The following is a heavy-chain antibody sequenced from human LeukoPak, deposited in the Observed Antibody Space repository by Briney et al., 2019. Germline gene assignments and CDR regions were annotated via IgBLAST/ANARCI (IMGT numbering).Heavy chain of an antibody. J-gene: IGHJ4*02. CDR2: IKQDGSDK. CDR1: GFTFNSYW. CDR3: ARYNSAWKTDDY. V-gene: IGHV3-7*03. Sequence: GGSLRLSCAASGFTFNSYWMAWVRQAPGKGLEWVADIKQDGSDKYYAGSVKGRFTISRDNAKNSLYLQMNSLRAEDTAVYFCARYNSAWKTDDYWGQGTLVTVSS. D-gene: IGHD6-19*01.